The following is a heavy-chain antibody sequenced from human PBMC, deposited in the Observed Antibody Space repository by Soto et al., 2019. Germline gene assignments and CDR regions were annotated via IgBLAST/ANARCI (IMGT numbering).Heavy chain of an antibody. CDR3: ARVLYDSSGYSSFDP. Sequence: QVQLVQSGAEVKKPGSSVKVSCKASGGTFSSYTISWVRQAPGQGLEWMGRIIPILGIANYAQKFQGRVTIXXDXSKXTAYMELSSLRSEDMAVYYCARVLYDSSGYSSFDPWGQGTLVTVSS. V-gene: IGHV1-69*02. CDR2: IIPILGIA. J-gene: IGHJ5*02. CDR1: GGTFSSYT. D-gene: IGHD3-22*01.